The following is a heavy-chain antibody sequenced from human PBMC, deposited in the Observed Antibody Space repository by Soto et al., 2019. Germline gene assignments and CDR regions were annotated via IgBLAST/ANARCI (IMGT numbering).Heavy chain of an antibody. CDR1: GDSVSSNSAA. CDR2: TYYTSKWYN. V-gene: IGHV6-1*01. J-gene: IGHJ5*02. D-gene: IGHD1-20*01. CDR3: ALTVCWLDP. Sequence: SQTLSLTCAISGDSVSSNSAAWNWIRQSPSRGLEWLGRTYYTSKWYNEYAASVKSRTTINTDTSKNQISLQSNSVSPEDTAVYYCALTVCWLDPWGQGTLVTVSS.